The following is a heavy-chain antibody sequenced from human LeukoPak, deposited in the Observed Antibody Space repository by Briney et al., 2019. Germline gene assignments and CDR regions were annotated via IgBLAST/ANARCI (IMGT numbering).Heavy chain of an antibody. D-gene: IGHD3-16*01. CDR1: GFIFSDYG. CDR3: ARWGETRQYYFDY. CDR2: TRFDGSIK. Sequence: GGSLRLSCAVSGFIFSDYGFHWVRQAPGKGLEWVAVTRFDGSIKQYADSVKGRFTISRDDSKNTLYLQMNSLKSEDTAVYYCARWGETRQYYFDYWGRGTLATVSS. V-gene: IGHV3-33*01. J-gene: IGHJ4*02.